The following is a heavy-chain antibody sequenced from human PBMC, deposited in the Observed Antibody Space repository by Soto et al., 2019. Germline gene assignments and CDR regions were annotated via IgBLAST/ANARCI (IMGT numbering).Heavy chain of an antibody. CDR3: ARDSGNYAVYYYYMDV. V-gene: IGHV3-66*01. CDR2: IYSGGST. D-gene: IGHD4-4*01. CDR1: GFTVSSNY. Sequence: GGSLRLSCAASGFTVSSNYMSWVRQAPGKGLEWVSVIYSGGSTYYADSVKGRFTISRDNSKNTLYLQMNSLRAEDTAVYYCARDSGNYAVYYYYMDVWGKGTTVTVSS. J-gene: IGHJ6*03.